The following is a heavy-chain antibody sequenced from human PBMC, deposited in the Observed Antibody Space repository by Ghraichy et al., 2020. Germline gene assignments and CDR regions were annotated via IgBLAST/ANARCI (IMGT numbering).Heavy chain of an antibody. CDR2: ISSSSSYI. CDR1: GFTFSSYS. Sequence: GGSLRLSCAASGFTFSSYSMNWVRQAPGKGLEWVSSISSSSSYIYYADSVKGRFTISRDNAKNSLYLQMNSLRAEDTAVYYCARDRVLGYCSSTSCAKGYYYGMDVWGQGTTVTVSS. V-gene: IGHV3-21*01. J-gene: IGHJ6*02. CDR3: ARDRVLGYCSSTSCAKGYYYGMDV. D-gene: IGHD2-2*01.